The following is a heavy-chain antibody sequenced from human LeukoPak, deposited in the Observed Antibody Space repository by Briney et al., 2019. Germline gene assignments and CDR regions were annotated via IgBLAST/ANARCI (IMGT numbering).Heavy chain of an antibody. CDR1: GGSISSSSYY. D-gene: IGHD3-10*01. Sequence: PSETLSLTCTVSGGSISSSSYYWGWIRPPPGQGLEWIVSINYSGSTYYNPSIKSPLTISINTSKNQFSLKLSSVTAADTAVYYCARQTRFYGSGSLCWFDPWGEGTLVTVSS. CDR2: INYSGST. J-gene: IGHJ5*02. CDR3: ARQTRFYGSGSLCWFDP. V-gene: IGHV4-39*01.